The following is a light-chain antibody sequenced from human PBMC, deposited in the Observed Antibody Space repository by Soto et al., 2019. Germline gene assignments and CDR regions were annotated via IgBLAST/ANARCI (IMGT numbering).Light chain of an antibody. CDR2: DVS. V-gene: IGLV2-14*01. CDR3: SSYTSSSTLL. CDR1: SNDIGGYNY. J-gene: IGLJ2*01. Sequence: QSALTQPASVSGSPGQSITFSCTGTSNDIGGYNYVSRYQQHPGKAPKLMIFDVSNRPSGVSYRFSGSKSGNTASLTISGLQAEDEADYYCSSYTSSSTLLFGGGTKVTVL.